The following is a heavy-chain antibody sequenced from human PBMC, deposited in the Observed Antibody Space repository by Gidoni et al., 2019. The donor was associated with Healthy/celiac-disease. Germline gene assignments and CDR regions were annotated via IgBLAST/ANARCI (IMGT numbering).Heavy chain of an antibody. D-gene: IGHD1-1*01. Sequence: EVQLVESGGGVVRPGGSRSLACAASGFTFDDYGMSWVRQAPGKGLEWVSGINWNGGSTGYADSVKGRFTISRDNAKNSLYLQMNSLRAEDTALYYCAASTSYYYYYGMDVWGQGTTVTVSS. J-gene: IGHJ6*02. CDR2: INWNGGST. CDR3: AASTSYYYYYGMDV. V-gene: IGHV3-20*04. CDR1: GFTFDDYG.